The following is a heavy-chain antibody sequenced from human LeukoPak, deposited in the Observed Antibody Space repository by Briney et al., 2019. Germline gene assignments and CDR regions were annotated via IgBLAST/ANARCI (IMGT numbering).Heavy chain of an antibody. CDR2: ISAYNGNT. Sequence: GASVKVSCTASGYTFTSYGISWVRQAPGQGLEWMGWISAYNGNTNYAQKLQGRVTMTTDTSTSTAYMELRSLRSDDTAVYYCARFRGTYYYDSSGYPLDYCGQGTLVTVSS. J-gene: IGHJ4*02. V-gene: IGHV1-18*01. D-gene: IGHD3-22*01. CDR3: ARFRGTYYYDSSGYPLDY. CDR1: GYTFTSYG.